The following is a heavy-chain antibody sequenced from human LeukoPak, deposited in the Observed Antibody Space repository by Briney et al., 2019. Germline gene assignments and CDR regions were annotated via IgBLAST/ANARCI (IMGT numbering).Heavy chain of an antibody. V-gene: IGHV3-23*01. CDR3: ARGDYDILTGLPFDY. CDR1: GFTFSSYA. D-gene: IGHD3-9*01. CDR2: ISGSGSST. J-gene: IGHJ4*02. Sequence: GGSLRLSCAASGFTFSSYAMSWVRQAPGKGLEWVSTISGSGSSTYYVDSVKGRFTISRDNSKNTLYLQMNSLRAEDTAVYYCARGDYDILTGLPFDYWGQGTLVTVSS.